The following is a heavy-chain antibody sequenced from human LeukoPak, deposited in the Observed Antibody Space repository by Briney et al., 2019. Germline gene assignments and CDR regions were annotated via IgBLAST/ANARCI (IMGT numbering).Heavy chain of an antibody. CDR1: GFAFSSYG. J-gene: IGHJ4*02. D-gene: IGHD4-23*01. CDR2: ISDDGSNK. Sequence: GGSLRLSCAASGFAFSSYGMHWVRQAPGKGLEWVAVISDDGSNKYYGDSVKGRFTISRDNPKNTLYLQMNSLRAEDTAIYYCTKGDGRTFGGKPDYWGQGTLVTVSS. CDR3: TKGDGRTFGGKPDY. V-gene: IGHV3-30*18.